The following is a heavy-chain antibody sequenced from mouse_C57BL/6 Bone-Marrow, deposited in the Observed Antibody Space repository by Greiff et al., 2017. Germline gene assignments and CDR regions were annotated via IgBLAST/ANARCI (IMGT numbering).Heavy chain of an antibody. V-gene: IGHV1-55*01. J-gene: IGHJ2*01. D-gene: IGHD2-1*01. CDR1: GYTFTSYW. CDR2: IYPGSGST. CDR3: ARRGAYGNFFDY. Sequence: VQLQQPGAELVKPGASVKMSCKASGYTFTSYWITWVKQRPGQGLEWIGDIYPGSGSTNYNEKFKSKATLTVDTSSSTAYMQLSSLTSEDAAVYYCARRGAYGNFFDYWGQGTTLTVAS.